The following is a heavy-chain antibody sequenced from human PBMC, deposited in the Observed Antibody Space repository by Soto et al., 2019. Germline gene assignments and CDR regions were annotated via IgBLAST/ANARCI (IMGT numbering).Heavy chain of an antibody. CDR2: MYNTGST. CDR3: ARAHYGDYGYGMDV. Sequence: SETLSLTCTVSGGSISRYYWSWIRQPPGKGLEWIGYMYNTGSTVYNPPFKSRVTISVDTSKNQFSLKLSSVTAADTAVYYCARAHYGDYGYGMDVWGQGTTVTVSS. CDR1: GGSISRYY. J-gene: IGHJ6*02. V-gene: IGHV4-59*12. D-gene: IGHD4-17*01.